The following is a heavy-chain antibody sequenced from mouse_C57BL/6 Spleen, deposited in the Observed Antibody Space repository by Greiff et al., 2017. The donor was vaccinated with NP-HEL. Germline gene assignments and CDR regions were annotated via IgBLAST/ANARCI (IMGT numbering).Heavy chain of an antibody. CDR3: ARWVYDGYHDY. CDR1: GYTFTSYW. Sequence: QVQLQQPGAELVKPGASVKLSCKASGYTFTSYWMHWVKQRPGQGLEWIGMIHPNSGSTNYNEKFKSKATLTVDKSSSAAYMQLSSLTSEDSAVYYCARWVYDGYHDYWGQGTTLTVSS. V-gene: IGHV1-64*01. D-gene: IGHD2-3*01. J-gene: IGHJ2*01. CDR2: IHPNSGST.